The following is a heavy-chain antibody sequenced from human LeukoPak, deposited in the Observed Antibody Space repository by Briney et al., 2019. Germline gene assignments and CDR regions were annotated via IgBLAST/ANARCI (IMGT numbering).Heavy chain of an antibody. CDR1: GGTFSSYA. J-gene: IGHJ6*02. CDR3: ARGGGKQQLDHYYYYYGMDV. CDR2: MNPNSGNT. V-gene: IGHV1-8*02. Sequence: ASVKVSCKASGGTFSSYAINWVRQATGQGLEWMGWMNPNSGNTGYAQKFQGRVTMTRNTSISTAYMELSSLRSEDTAVYYCARGGGKQQLDHYYYYYGMDVWGQGTTVTVSS. D-gene: IGHD6-13*01.